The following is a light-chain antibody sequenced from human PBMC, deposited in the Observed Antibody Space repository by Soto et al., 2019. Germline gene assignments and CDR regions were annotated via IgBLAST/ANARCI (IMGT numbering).Light chain of an antibody. Sequence: DIQMTQSPSTLSAFVGDRVTITCRASQSINVWLAWYQQKPGKAPKLLIYKASSLESGVPSRFSGSGSETEFTLTISSLQPDDFATYYCQQYNSYSTFGQGTKVEIK. CDR1: QSINVW. CDR2: KAS. V-gene: IGKV1-5*03. CDR3: QQYNSYST. J-gene: IGKJ1*01.